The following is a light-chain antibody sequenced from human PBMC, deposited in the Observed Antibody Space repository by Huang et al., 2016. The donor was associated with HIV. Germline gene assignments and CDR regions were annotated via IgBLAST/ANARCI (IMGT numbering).Light chain of an antibody. CDR1: QSVGIY. J-gene: IGKJ3*01. CDR2: GAS. CDR3: QQYERPPDT. Sequence: DIVLTQSPGTLSLSPGERATLSCRASQSVGIYLAWYQQKLGQAPRLLIYGASTRVTGIPDRFSGGGSGTDFTLSISRREPEDFAVYYCQQYERPPDTFGPGTKVNIK. V-gene: IGKV3-20*01.